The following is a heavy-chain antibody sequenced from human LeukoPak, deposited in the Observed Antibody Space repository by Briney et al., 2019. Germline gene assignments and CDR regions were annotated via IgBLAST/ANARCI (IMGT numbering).Heavy chain of an antibody. CDR3: ARDRARMVRGVIPDY. Sequence: SETLSLTCTVSGGSISTYYWNWIRQPPGKGLEWIGYIYYSGSTYYNPSLKSRVTISVDTSKNQFSLKLSSVTAADTAVYYCARDRARMVRGVIPDYWGQGTLVTVSS. V-gene: IGHV4-59*12. CDR1: GGSISTYY. J-gene: IGHJ4*02. CDR2: IYYSGST. D-gene: IGHD3-10*01.